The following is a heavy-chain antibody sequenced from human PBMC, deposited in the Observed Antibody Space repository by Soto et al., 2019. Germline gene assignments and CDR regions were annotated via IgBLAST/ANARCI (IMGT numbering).Heavy chain of an antibody. J-gene: IGHJ4*02. Sequence: PSETLSLTCTVSGGSVSSSHYYWSWIRQPPGKGLEWIGYISHTGNTNYSPSLKSRLAISVDTSRNQFSLKLTSVTAADTAVYYCARVGGYSGYGQFDFWGQGTLVTVSS. CDR2: ISHTGNT. V-gene: IGHV4-61*01. D-gene: IGHD5-12*01. CDR1: GGSVSSSHYY. CDR3: ARVGGYSGYGQFDF.